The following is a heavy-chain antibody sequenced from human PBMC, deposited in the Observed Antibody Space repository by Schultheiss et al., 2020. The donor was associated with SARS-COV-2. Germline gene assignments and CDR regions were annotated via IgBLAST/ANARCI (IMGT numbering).Heavy chain of an antibody. CDR3: ARDQRCSGGSCFSANFDY. D-gene: IGHD2-15*01. CDR1: GFTFSSYA. J-gene: IGHJ4*01. V-gene: IGHV3-30*04. Sequence: GGSLRLSCAASGFTFSSYAIHWVRQAPGKGLEWTAVISYDGTNKYYADYVKGRLTIARDNSKNTLYLQMNSLKPEETAVYYCARDQRCSGGSCFSANFDYWGQGALVTVSS. CDR2: ISYDGTNK.